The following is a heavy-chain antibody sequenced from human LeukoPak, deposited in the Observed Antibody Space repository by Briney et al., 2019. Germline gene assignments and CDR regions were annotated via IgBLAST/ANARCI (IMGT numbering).Heavy chain of an antibody. CDR2: FDPEDGET. CDR1: GYTLTELS. Sequence: ASVKVSCKVSGYTLTELSMHWARQAPGKGLEWMGGFDPEDGETIYAQKFQGRVTMTEDTSTDTAYMELSSLRSEDTAVYYCATPPYYYYGMDVWGQGTTVTVSS. V-gene: IGHV1-24*01. J-gene: IGHJ6*02. CDR3: ATPPYYYYGMDV.